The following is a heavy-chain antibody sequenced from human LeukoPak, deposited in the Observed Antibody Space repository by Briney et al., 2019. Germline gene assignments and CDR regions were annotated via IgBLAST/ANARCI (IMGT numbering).Heavy chain of an antibody. V-gene: IGHV1-69*04. J-gene: IGHJ6*02. Sequence: SVKVSCKASGGTFSSYAISWVRQAPGQGLEWMGRIIPILGIANYAQKFQGRVTITADKSTSTAYMELSSLRSEDTAVYYCAIFGYCSGGSCYSYYYYGMDVWGQGTTVTVSS. D-gene: IGHD2-15*01. CDR3: AIFGYCSGGSCYSYYYYGMDV. CDR1: GGTFSSYA. CDR2: IIPILGIA.